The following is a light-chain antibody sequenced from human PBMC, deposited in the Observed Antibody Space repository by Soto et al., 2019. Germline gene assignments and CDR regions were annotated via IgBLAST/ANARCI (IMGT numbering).Light chain of an antibody. Sequence: EIVLTQSPGTLSLSPGETATLSCRASQSVTSYFAWYQQKPGQAPRLLISGASSRATGIPDRFSGSGSGTEFTLTISGLEPEDFAVYYCQQYGYSPRTFGQGTKVEIK. CDR1: QSVTSY. CDR2: GAS. V-gene: IGKV3-20*01. J-gene: IGKJ1*01. CDR3: QQYGYSPRT.